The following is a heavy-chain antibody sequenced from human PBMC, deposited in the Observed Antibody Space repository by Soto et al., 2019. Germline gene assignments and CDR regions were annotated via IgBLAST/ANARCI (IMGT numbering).Heavy chain of an antibody. CDR1: GFTVSVYS. D-gene: IGHD6-19*01. CDR2: ITSDTKTI. Sequence: EVQLVESGGDLVQRGGSLRLSCVASGFTVSVYSMNWVRQAPGKGLEWFSYITSDTKTIKYADSVKGRFTISRDNAKNSVYLQMNSLRDEDTAVYYCARSVEGHFDYWGQGTVVTVSS. CDR3: ARSVEGHFDY. J-gene: IGHJ4*02. V-gene: IGHV3-48*02.